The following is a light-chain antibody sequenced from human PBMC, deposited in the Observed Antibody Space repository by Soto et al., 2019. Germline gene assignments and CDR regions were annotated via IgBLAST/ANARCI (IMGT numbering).Light chain of an antibody. V-gene: IGKV1-27*01. CDR1: QGISNY. CDR3: QRYDSNPFT. J-gene: IGKJ5*01. CDR2: AAS. Sequence: DIQMTQSPSSLSASVGDRVTINCRASQGISNYLAWYQQKPGKVPKLLMYAASTLQSGVPSRFSGSGSGTDFALTVTSLQPEDVATYYCQRYDSNPFTFGQGTRLEI.